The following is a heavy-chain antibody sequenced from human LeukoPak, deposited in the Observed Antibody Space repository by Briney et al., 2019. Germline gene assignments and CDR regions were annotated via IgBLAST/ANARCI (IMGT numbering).Heavy chain of an antibody. CDR2: ET. J-gene: IGHJ4*02. CDR3: ARRRDLYSGSYYPFDY. CDR1: GYRFTNYW. V-gene: IGHV5-51*01. D-gene: IGHD1-26*01. Sequence: GESLKISCKGSGYRFTNYWIGWVRQMPGKGLEWMGIETRYSPSFQGQVTISADKSISTAYLQWSSLKASDTAMYYCARRRDLYSGSYYPFDYWGQGTLVTVSS.